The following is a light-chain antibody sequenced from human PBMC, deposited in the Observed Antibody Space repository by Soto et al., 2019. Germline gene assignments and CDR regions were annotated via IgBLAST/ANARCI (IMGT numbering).Light chain of an antibody. V-gene: IGLV2-14*01. CDR3: SSCTSSSTLL. CDR1: SSDVGGYNY. J-gene: IGLJ2*01. CDR2: DVS. Sequence: QSALTQPASVSGSPGQSITISCTGTSSDVGGYNYVSWYQQHPGKAPKLMIYDVSSRPSGVSNRFSGSKSGNTASLTISGLQAEDGADYYCSSCTSSSTLLFGGGTKVTVL.